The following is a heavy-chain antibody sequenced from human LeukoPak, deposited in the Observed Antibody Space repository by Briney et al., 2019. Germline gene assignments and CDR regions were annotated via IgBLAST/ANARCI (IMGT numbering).Heavy chain of an antibody. V-gene: IGHV5-51*01. CDR1: GDSFPSYW. Sequence: GESLKISCKGAGDSFPSYWIAWVRQMPGKGLEWMGIIYPGDSETRYSPSFQGQVTISADKSISTAYLQWSSLKASDTAMYYCARRDSNGYSYFEYWGQGTLVTVSS. J-gene: IGHJ4*02. D-gene: IGHD3-22*01. CDR3: ARRDSNGYSYFEY. CDR2: IYPGDSET.